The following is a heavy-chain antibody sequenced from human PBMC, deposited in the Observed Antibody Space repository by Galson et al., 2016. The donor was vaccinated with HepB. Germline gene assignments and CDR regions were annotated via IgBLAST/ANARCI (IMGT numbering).Heavy chain of an antibody. J-gene: IGHJ5*02. D-gene: IGHD2-2*01. CDR2: IRSKADNSAA. Sequence: SLRLSCAASGFTFSDSAMHWVRQASGTGLEGVGRIRSKADNSAAAYAASVKGRFTISRDDSENTAYRQMNSLKIEDTAVYYCTKGYCAGTSCYPQFDPWGQGTLVTVSS. CDR1: GFTFSDSA. V-gene: IGHV3-73*01. CDR3: TKGYCAGTSCYPQFDP.